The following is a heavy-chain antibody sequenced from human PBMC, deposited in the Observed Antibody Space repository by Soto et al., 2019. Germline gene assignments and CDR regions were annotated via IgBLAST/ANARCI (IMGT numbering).Heavy chain of an antibody. Sequence: PGGSLRLSCAASGFTFNNYAMNWVRQGPGKGLEWVSGITVSGSSTYYAESVKGRRTISRDNSKNPLYLEMNSLRAQASALYYSAKSPSSPPGGWFDPWGQGTLVTVSS. V-gene: IGHV3-23*01. J-gene: IGHJ5*02. D-gene: IGHD3-16*01. CDR1: GFTFNNYA. CDR2: ITVSGSST. CDR3: AKSPSSPPGGWFDP.